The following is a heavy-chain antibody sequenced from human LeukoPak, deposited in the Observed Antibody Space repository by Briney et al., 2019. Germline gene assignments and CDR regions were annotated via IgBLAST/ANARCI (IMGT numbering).Heavy chain of an antibody. V-gene: IGHV4-4*07. Sequence: SETLSLTCTVSGGSISSYYWSWIRQPAGKGLEWIGRIYTSRSTNYNPSLKSRVTMSVDTSKNQFSLKLSPVTAADTAVYYCAREGYDYIWGSYRHYYFDYWGQGTLVTVSS. CDR3: AREGYDYIWGSYRHYYFDY. J-gene: IGHJ4*02. D-gene: IGHD3-16*02. CDR1: GGSISSYY. CDR2: IYTSRST.